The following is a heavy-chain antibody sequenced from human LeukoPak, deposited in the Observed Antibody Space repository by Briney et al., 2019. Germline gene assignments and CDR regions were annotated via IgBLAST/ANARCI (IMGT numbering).Heavy chain of an antibody. D-gene: IGHD3-22*01. J-gene: IGHJ4*02. CDR3: AKDYYNSSGYYYVGTDY. Sequence: PGGSLRLSCAASGFTFSTSGMHWVRQAPGKGLEWVALISYDGNNKYYADSVKGRFTISRDNSKNTLSLQMNSLRAEDTAVYYCAKDYYNSSGYYYVGTDYWGQGTLVTVSS. V-gene: IGHV3-30*18. CDR2: ISYDGNNK. CDR1: GFTFSTSG.